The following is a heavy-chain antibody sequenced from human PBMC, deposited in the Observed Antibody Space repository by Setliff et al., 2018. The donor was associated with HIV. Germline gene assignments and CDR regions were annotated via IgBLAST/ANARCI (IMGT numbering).Heavy chain of an antibody. CDR2: TRNKDNSYFT. Sequence: PGGSLRLSCAASGFTFSDHYMDWVHQAPGRGLEWVGRTRNKDNSYFTEYAASVKGRFTISRDESKNSQFLQMNSLKTEDTGVYYCTTATIPPAGWGALDIWGPGTTVTVSS. V-gene: IGHV3-72*01. CDR1: GFTFSDHY. CDR3: TTATIPPAGWGALDI. D-gene: IGHD6-19*01. J-gene: IGHJ3*02.